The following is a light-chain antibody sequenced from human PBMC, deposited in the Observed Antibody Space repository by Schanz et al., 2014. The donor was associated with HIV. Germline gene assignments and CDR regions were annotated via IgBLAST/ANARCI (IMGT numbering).Light chain of an antibody. CDR1: QSVSSTY. J-gene: IGKJ2*01. CDR3: QQYGNWPPYT. Sequence: EVVMTQSPATLSVSPGERATLSCRASQSVSSTYLAWYQQKPGQAPRLLIYGASSRATGIPDRFSGSGSGTDFTLSISRLEPEDFAVYYCQQYGNWPPYTFGQGTKLEIK. CDR2: GAS. V-gene: IGKV3-20*01.